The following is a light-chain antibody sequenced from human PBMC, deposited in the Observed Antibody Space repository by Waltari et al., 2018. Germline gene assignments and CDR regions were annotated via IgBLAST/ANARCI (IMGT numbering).Light chain of an antibody. J-gene: IGLJ1*01. CDR2: DVS. V-gene: IGLV2-14*01. Sequence: QSALTQPASVSGSPGQSLTISSTGTRSDVGGYTYVSWYQQHPGKAPKLMIYDVSRRPSGVSNRFSGSKAGNTASLTISGLQAEDEADYYCSSYTSSSTYVFGTGTKVTVL. CDR3: SSYTSSSTYV. CDR1: RSDVGGYTY.